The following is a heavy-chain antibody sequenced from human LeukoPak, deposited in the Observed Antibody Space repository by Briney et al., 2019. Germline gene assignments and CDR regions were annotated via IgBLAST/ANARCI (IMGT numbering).Heavy chain of an antibody. CDR3: ARGASIVVVVATRYYFDY. D-gene: IGHD2-15*01. J-gene: IGHJ4*02. CDR2: INHSGST. V-gene: IGHV4-34*01. CDR1: GGSFSGYY. Sequence: PSETLSLTCAVYGGSFSGYYWSWIRQPPGKGLEWIGEINHSGSTNYNPSLKSRVTISVDTSKNQFSLKLSSVTAADTAVYYCARGASIVVVVATRYYFDYWGQGTLVTVSS.